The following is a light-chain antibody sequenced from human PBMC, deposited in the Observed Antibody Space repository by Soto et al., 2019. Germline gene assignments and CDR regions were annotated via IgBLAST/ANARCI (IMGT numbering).Light chain of an antibody. V-gene: IGLV2-14*01. J-gene: IGLJ3*02. CDR2: EVS. CDR3: NSYTTNNTLV. CDR1: SSDVGNYDF. Sequence: QSALTQPASVSGSPGQSITISCTGTSSDVGNYDFVSWYQHHPGKAPKLMIYEVSDRPSGVSNRFSGSKSGNTASLTISGLRAEDEADYFCNSYTTNNTLVFGGGTKVTVL.